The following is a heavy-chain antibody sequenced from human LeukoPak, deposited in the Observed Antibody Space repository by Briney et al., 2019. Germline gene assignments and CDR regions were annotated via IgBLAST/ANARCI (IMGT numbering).Heavy chain of an antibody. CDR3: ARDYYYYDSSGYYHWYFDL. CDR1: GVSITSYH. CDR2: IYYSGST. D-gene: IGHD3-22*01. Sequence: PSETLSLTCTVTGVSITSYHWSWIRQPPGKGLEWIGYIYYSGSTNYNPSLKSRVTISVDTSKNQFSLKLSSVTAADTAVYYCARDYYYYDSSGYYHWYFDLWGRGTLVTVSS. V-gene: IGHV4-59*01. J-gene: IGHJ2*01.